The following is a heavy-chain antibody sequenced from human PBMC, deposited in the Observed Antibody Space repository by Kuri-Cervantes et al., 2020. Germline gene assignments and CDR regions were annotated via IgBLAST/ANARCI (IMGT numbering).Heavy chain of an antibody. D-gene: IGHD2/OR15-2a*01. Sequence: ESLKISCTVSGGSITGDYWNWIRQPPGKGLEWIGQFYYSGKTKYNPSLKSRVTISGDTSKNQFSLRLNSVTAADTAVYFCARQGGIGGNSQFDPWGQGTLVTVSS. CDR3: ARQGGIGGNSQFDP. CDR2: FYYSGKT. CDR1: GGSITGDY. V-gene: IGHV4-59*08. J-gene: IGHJ5*02.